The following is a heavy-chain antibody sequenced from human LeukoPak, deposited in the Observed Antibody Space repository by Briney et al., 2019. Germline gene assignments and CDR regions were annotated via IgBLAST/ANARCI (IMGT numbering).Heavy chain of an antibody. Sequence: AGGSLRLSCAASGFTFSTYAMNWVRQAPGKGLEWVSVIRGSGDDTYYADSVKGRFTISRDNSKNTLYLQMNSLRGEDTAVYYCAKGGYSSMYWYDWFDPWGQGTQVTVSS. V-gene: IGHV3-23*01. CDR2: IRGSGDDT. CDR3: AKGGYSSMYWYDWFDP. J-gene: IGHJ5*02. CDR1: GFTFSTYA. D-gene: IGHD2-2*01.